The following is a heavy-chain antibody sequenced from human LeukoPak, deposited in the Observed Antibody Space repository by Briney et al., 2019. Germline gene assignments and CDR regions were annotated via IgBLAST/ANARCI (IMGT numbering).Heavy chain of an antibody. V-gene: IGHV4-59*01. Sequence: PSETLSLTCSVSGGSISTSYWIWILHSPGKGLWWIGYLYNSGSTNYNPSFKSRATISVDMSKNQFFLNLTSLTAADTAVYYCARPKYADYDWPDWYFDLWGRGTLVTVSS. CDR2: LYNSGST. D-gene: IGHD4-17*01. CDR3: ARPKYADYDWPDWYFDL. CDR1: GGSISTSY. J-gene: IGHJ2*01.